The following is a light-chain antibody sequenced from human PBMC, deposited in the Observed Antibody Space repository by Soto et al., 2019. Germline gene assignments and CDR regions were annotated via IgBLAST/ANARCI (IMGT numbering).Light chain of an antibody. J-gene: IGKJ5*01. CDR1: QSVSRN. CDR3: QQYNNWPPPIT. V-gene: IGKV3-15*01. CDR2: SAS. Sequence: DIVLTQSPATLSVSPGERATLSCKASQSVSRNLAWYQQKPGQAPRLLIYSASTRATGIPARFSGSGSGTEFTLTISSLQSEDFAVYYCQQYNNWPPPITFGQGTRLEI.